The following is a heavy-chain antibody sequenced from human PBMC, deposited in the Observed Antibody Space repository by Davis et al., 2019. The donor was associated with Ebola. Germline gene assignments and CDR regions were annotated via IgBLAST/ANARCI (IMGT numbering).Heavy chain of an antibody. D-gene: IGHD4-17*01. Sequence: PGGSLRLSCAASGITFSNYAMSWVRQAPGKGLEWVSAISNSGGGTYYADSVKGRFTISRDNSKNTLYLQMNSLRAEDTAVYYCAKDKVTTLDYWGQGTLVTVSS. J-gene: IGHJ4*02. CDR2: ISNSGGGT. V-gene: IGHV3-23*01. CDR1: GITFSNYA. CDR3: AKDKVTTLDY.